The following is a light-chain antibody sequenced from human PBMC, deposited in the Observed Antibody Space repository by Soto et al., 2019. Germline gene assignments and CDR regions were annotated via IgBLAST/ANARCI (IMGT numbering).Light chain of an antibody. CDR3: PQYNDWPRT. CDR1: QSVRSN. J-gene: IGKJ2*01. V-gene: IGKV3-15*01. Sequence: EIVMTQSPATLSVSPGERATLSCRASQSVRSNLAWYQQKLGQAPRLLIYGASTRATGIPARFSGSGSGTEFTLTISSLQSEDFAIFYCPQYNDWPRTFGQGTKL. CDR2: GAS.